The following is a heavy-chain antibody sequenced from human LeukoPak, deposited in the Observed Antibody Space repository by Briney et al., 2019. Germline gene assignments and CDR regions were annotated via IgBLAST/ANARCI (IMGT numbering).Heavy chain of an antibody. V-gene: IGHV1-69*05. CDR1: GGTFSSYA. D-gene: IGHD5-18*01. CDR3: ASPSWIQLWSHAFDI. Sequence: GASVKVSCKASGGTFSSYAISWVRQAPGQGLEWMGGIIPIFGTANYAHKFQGRVTITTDESTSTAYMELSSLRSEDTAVYYCASPSWIQLWSHAFDIWGQGTMVTVSS. CDR2: IIPIFGTA. J-gene: IGHJ3*02.